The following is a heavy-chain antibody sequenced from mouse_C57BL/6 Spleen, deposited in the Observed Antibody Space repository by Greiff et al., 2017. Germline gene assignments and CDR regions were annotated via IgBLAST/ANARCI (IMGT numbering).Heavy chain of an antibody. V-gene: IGHV1-9*01. Sequence: QVQLQQSGAELMKPGASVKLSCKATGYTFTGYWIEWVKQRPGHGLEWIGEILPGSGSTNYNEKFKGKATFTADTSSNTAYMQLSSRTTEDSAIYYCAKTRTTVVASDAMDYWGQGTSVTVSS. D-gene: IGHD1-1*01. CDR3: AKTRTTVVASDAMDY. CDR1: GYTFTGYW. J-gene: IGHJ4*01. CDR2: ILPGSGST.